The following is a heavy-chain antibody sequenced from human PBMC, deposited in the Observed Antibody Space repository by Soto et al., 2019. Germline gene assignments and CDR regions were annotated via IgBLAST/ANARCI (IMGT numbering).Heavy chain of an antibody. D-gene: IGHD3-16*01. CDR3: ARDGGRGRDAFDI. V-gene: IGHV1-46*03. CDR1: GYTFTSYD. J-gene: IGHJ3*02. Sequence: GASVKVSCKASGYTFTSYDINWVRQAPGQGLEWMGRINPNGGSTGYAQKFQGRVTMTRDTSTSTVYMELSSLRSEDTAVYYCARDGGRGRDAFDIWGQGTMVTVSS. CDR2: INPNGGST.